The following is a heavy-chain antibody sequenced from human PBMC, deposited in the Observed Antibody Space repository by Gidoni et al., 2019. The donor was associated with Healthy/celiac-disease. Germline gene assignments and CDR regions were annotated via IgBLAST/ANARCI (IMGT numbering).Heavy chain of an antibody. D-gene: IGHD3-10*01. CDR1: GFTFSSYA. Sequence: EVQLLESGGGLVQPGGSLRRSCAASGFTFSSYAIRWVRQAPGKGLEWVSAISGSGGSTYYADSVKGRLTISRDNSKNTLYLQMNSLRAEDTAVYYCAKYGDYYGSGRSSDRYYYHYGMDVWGQGTTVTVSS. CDR3: AKYGDYYGSGRSSDRYYYHYGMDV. CDR2: ISGSGGST. V-gene: IGHV3-23*01. J-gene: IGHJ6*02.